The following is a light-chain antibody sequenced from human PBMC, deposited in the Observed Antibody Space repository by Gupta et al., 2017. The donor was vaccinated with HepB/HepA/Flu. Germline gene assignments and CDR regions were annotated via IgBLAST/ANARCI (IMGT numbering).Light chain of an antibody. V-gene: IGLV1-47*01. CDR2: ANN. CDR3: ATWDDSLSGRV. CDR1: SSNIATNY. J-gene: IGLJ3*02. Sequence: QSVVTQPPSASGTPGQRVTISCPGSSSNIATNYVYWYQQFPGTAPKLLIYANNQRPSGVPDRFSGSKSGTSASLAISGLRSEDEATYYCATWDDSLSGRVFGGGTTLTVL.